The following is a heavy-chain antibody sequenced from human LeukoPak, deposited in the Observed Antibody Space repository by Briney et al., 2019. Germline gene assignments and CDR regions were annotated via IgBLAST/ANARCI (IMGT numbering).Heavy chain of an antibody. J-gene: IGHJ6*03. Sequence: SETLSLTCTVYGGSFSGYYWGWIRQPPGKGLEWIGEINHSGGTNYNPSLKSRVTISVDTSKDQFSLKLSSVTAADTAVYYCARARGRYIYGLGRYYYYMDVWDKGTTVTVSS. D-gene: IGHD5-18*01. CDR1: GGSFSGYY. CDR3: ARARGRYIYGLGRYYYYMDV. CDR2: INHSGGT. V-gene: IGHV4-34*01.